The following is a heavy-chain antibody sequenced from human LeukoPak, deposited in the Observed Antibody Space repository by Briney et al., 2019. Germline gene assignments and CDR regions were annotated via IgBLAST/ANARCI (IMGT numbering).Heavy chain of an antibody. CDR3: ARGHLHQQQTGYDMDV. CDR2: INHSGST. Sequence: SETLSLTCAVYGGSFSGYYWSWIRQPPGKGLEWIGEINHSGSTNYNPSLKSRVTISVDTSKNQFSLKLSSVTAADTAVYYCARGHLHQQQTGYDMDVWGQGTTVTVSS. CDR1: GGSFSGYY. J-gene: IGHJ6*02. V-gene: IGHV4-34*01. D-gene: IGHD2-2*01.